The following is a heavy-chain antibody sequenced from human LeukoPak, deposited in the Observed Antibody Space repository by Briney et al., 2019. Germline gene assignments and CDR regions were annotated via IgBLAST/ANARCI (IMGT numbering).Heavy chain of an antibody. J-gene: IGHJ3*02. CDR1: GFTFSSYG. V-gene: IGHV3-33*01. CDR3: VRGRGRVTMIVVADAFDI. D-gene: IGHD3-22*01. Sequence: GRSLRLSCAASGFTFSSYGMHWVRQAPGKGLEWVAVIWYDGSNKYYADSVKGRFTISRDNSKNTLYLQMNSLRAEDTAVYYCVRGRGRVTMIVVADAFDIWRQGTMVTVSS. CDR2: IWYDGSNK.